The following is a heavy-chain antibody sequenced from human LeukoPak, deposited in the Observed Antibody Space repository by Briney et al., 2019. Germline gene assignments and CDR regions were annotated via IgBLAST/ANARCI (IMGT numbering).Heavy chain of an antibody. CDR1: GFTFSSYS. CDR2: ISSSSSYI. J-gene: IGHJ4*02. D-gene: IGHD3-22*01. Sequence: SGGSLRLSCAASGFTFSSYSVNWVRQAPGKGLEWVSSISSSSSYIYYADSVKGRFTISRDNAKNSLYLQMNSLRAEDTAVYYCASEYYYDSSGYYYVSSHFDYWGQGTLVTVSS. CDR3: ASEYYYDSSGYYYVSSHFDY. V-gene: IGHV3-21*01.